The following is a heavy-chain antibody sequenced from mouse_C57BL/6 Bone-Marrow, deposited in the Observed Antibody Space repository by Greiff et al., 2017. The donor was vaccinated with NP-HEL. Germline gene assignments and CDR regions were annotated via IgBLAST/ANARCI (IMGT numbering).Heavy chain of an antibody. V-gene: IGHV5-9-1*02. J-gene: IGHJ3*01. CDR2: ISSGGDYI. D-gene: IGHD2-3*01. CDR1: GFTFSSYA. Sequence: EVKVVESGEGLVKPGGSLKLSCAASGFTFSSYAMSWVRQTPEKRLEWVAYISSGGDYIYYADTVKGRFTIFRDNARNTLYLQMSSLKSEDTAMYYCTRDGYYTWFAYWGQGTLVTVSA. CDR3: TRDGYYTWFAY.